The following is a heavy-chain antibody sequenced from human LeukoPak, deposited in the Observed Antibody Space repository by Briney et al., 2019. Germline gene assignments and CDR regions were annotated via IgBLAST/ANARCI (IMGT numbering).Heavy chain of an antibody. CDR2: IQSDGTTT. V-gene: IGHV3-74*01. D-gene: IGHD3-10*01. J-gene: IGHJ4*02. Sequence: PGGSLRLSCVTSAFSFSDYWMHWVRQAPGKGRVWVSRIQSDGTTTYADSVKGRLTLSRDTAKNTFYLQMNSLRAEDTAMYFCARTLPGSFFDFWGQGSLVTVSS. CDR3: ARTLPGSFFDF. CDR1: AFSFSDYW.